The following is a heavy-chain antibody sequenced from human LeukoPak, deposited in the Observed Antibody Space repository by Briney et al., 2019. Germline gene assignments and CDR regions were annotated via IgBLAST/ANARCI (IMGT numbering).Heavy chain of an antibody. Sequence: ASVKVSCKVSGYTLTELSMHWVRQAPGKGREWMGGFDPEDGETIYAQKFQGRVTMTEDTSTDTAYMELSSLRSEDTAVYYCATVPMVLSNWFDPWGQGTLVTVSS. CDR1: GYTLTELS. CDR2: FDPEDGET. V-gene: IGHV1-24*01. J-gene: IGHJ5*02. D-gene: IGHD3-10*01. CDR3: ATVPMVLSNWFDP.